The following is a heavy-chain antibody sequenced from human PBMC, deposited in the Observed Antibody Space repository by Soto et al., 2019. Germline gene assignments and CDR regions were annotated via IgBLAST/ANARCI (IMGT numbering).Heavy chain of an antibody. CDR2: IYNDGTYS. CDR1: GFIFKMYW. J-gene: IGHJ4*02. CDR3: TRGPRPISTGTGAY. V-gene: IGHV3-74*01. Sequence: GGSLRLSCAASGFIFKMYWMHWLRQSPGKGLVWISRIYNDGTYSDYADSVRGRFTISRDNVNDTLYLQMNNLRAEDSGLYYCTRGPRPISTGTGAYWGQGTQVTVSS. D-gene: IGHD3-10*01.